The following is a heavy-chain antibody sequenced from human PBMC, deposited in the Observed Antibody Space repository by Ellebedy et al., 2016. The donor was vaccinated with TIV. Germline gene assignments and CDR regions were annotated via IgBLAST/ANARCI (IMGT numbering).Heavy chain of an antibody. D-gene: IGHD3-10*01. V-gene: IGHV1-2*04. J-gene: IGHJ6*02. CDR3: ARALDDYYGSGSYGMDV. CDR1: GYTFTSYY. Sequence: ASVKVSCXASGYTFTSYYMHWVRQAPGQGLEWMGWINPNSGGTNYAQKFQGWVTMTRDTSISTAYMELSRLRSDDTAVYYCARALDDYYGSGSYGMDVWGQGTTVTVSS. CDR2: INPNSGGT.